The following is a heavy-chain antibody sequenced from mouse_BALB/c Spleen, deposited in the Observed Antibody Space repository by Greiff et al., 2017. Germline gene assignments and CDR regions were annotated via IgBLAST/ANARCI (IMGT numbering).Heavy chain of an antibody. D-gene: IGHD1-3*01. CDR2: INSNGGST. CDR1: GFTFSSYY. Sequence: EVMLVESGGGLVKLGGSLKLSCAASGFTFSSYYMSWVRQTPEKRLELVAAINSNGGSTYYPDTVKGRFTISRDNAKNTLYLQMSSLKSEDTALYYCARDGSSYAMDYWGQGTSVTVSS. V-gene: IGHV5-6-2*01. CDR3: ARDGSSYAMDY. J-gene: IGHJ4*01.